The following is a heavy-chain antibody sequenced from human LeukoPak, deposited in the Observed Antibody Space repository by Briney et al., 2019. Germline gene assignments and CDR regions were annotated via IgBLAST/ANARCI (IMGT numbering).Heavy chain of an antibody. D-gene: IGHD2-21*02. V-gene: IGHV4-38-2*02. J-gene: IGHJ4*02. CDR1: GYSISSGYY. CDR2: IYHSGST. Sequence: SETLSLTCSVSGYSISSGYYWGWIRQPPGKGLEWIGSIYHSGSTYYNPSLKSRVTISVDTSKNQFSLKLSSVTAADTAVYYCARGGYCGGDCYFYYWGQGTLVTVSS. CDR3: ARGGYCGGDCYFYY.